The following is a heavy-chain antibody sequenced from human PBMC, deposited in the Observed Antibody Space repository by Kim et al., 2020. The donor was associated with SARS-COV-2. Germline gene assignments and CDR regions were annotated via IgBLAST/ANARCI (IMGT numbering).Heavy chain of an antibody. D-gene: IGHD2-8*02. V-gene: IGHV3-23*01. Sequence: GGSLRLSCAASGFIFSSYAMSWVRQAPGKGLEWVSGISDSDRSTYFAGSVKGRFAISRDNSKNTLYLQMNSLRAEDTALYYCVQGPYCTGNTCYTVGAF. J-gene: IGHJ3*01. CDR1: GFIFSSYA. CDR3: VQGPYCTGNTCYTVGAF. CDR2: ISDSDRST.